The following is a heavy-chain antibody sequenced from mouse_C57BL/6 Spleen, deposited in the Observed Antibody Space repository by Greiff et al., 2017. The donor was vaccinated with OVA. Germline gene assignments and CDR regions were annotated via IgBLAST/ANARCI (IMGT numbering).Heavy chain of an antibody. D-gene: IGHD1-1*01. V-gene: IGHV1-69*01. Sequence: VQLQQPGAELVMPGASVKLSCKASGYTFTSYWMHWVKQRPGQGLEWIGEIDPSDSYTNYNQKFKGKSTLTVDKSSSTAYMQLSSLTSEDSAVYYCARRENYCGSEGAMDYWGQGTSVTVSS. CDR1: GYTFTSYW. J-gene: IGHJ4*01. CDR2: IDPSDSYT. CDR3: ARRENYCGSEGAMDY.